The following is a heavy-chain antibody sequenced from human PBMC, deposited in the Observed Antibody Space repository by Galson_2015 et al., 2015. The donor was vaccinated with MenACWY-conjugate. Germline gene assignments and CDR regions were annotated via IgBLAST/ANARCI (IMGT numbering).Heavy chain of an antibody. J-gene: IGHJ6*02. Sequence: SCAGSGFTFSNYWMSWVRQAPGKGLEWVANIKQDGSEKYYVDSVKGRFTISRDNAKISLYLQMNSLRAEDTAVYYCARKIKAVAGENYYYYGMDVWGQGTTVTVSS. CDR1: GFTFSNYW. V-gene: IGHV3-7*03. D-gene: IGHD6-19*01. CDR3: ARKIKAVAGENYYYYGMDV. CDR2: IKQDGSEK.